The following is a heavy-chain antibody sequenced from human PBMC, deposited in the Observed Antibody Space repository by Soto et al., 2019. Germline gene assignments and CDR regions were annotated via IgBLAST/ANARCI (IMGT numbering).Heavy chain of an antibody. CDR2: IWYDGSNK. J-gene: IGHJ6*02. Sequence: PGGSLRLSCAASGFTFSSYGMHWVRQAPGKGLEWVAVIWYDGSNKYYADSVKGRFTISRDNSKNTLYLQMNSLRAEDTAVYYCARDPEENYYYYYGMDVWGQGTTVTVSS. V-gene: IGHV3-33*01. CDR3: ARDPEENYYYYYGMDV. CDR1: GFTFSSYG.